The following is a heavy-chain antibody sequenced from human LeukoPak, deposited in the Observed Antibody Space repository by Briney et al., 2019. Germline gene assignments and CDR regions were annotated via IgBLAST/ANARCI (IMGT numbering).Heavy chain of an antibody. V-gene: IGHV3-7*01. CDR3: ARPLAMFYYDNSRGN. D-gene: IGHD3-22*01. J-gene: IGHJ4*02. CDR2: IKQDGSEK. Sequence: GGSLRLSCAASGFIFGSYWMSWVRQVPGKGLQWVANIKQDGSEKYYVDSVKGRFTISRDNAKNSLYLQMNSLRADGTAVYYCARPLAMFYYDNSRGNWGQGTLVTVSS. CDR1: GFIFGSYW.